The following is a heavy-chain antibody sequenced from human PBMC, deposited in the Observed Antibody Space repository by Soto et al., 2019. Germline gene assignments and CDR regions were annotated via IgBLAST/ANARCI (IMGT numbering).Heavy chain of an antibody. CDR3: AKDARLLIHYYGLDV. CDR2: ISYDGSNK. D-gene: IGHD4-17*01. CDR1: GFTFSSYG. Sequence: QVQLGESGGGVVQPGRSLRLSCAASGFTFSSYGMHWVRQAPGKGLELVAFISYDGSNKYYADSVKGRFTIYRDNSKNTLYLQMNSLRAEETAVYYCAKDARLLIHYYGLDVWRQGTTVTVAS. V-gene: IGHV3-30*18. J-gene: IGHJ6*02.